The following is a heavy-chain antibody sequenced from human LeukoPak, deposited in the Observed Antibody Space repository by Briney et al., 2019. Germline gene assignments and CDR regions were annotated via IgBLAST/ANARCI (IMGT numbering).Heavy chain of an antibody. D-gene: IGHD1-7*01. V-gene: IGHV3-21*01. Sequence: GGSLRLSCAASGFTFSSYSMNWVRQAPGKGLEWVSSISSSSSYMYYPDSLKGRFTISRDNAKNSLYLQIHTLRVEDTAVYYCARDGPYVNWNYLLYFDYWGQGTLVTVSS. J-gene: IGHJ4*02. CDR1: GFTFSSYS. CDR3: ARDGPYVNWNYLLYFDY. CDR2: ISSSSSYM.